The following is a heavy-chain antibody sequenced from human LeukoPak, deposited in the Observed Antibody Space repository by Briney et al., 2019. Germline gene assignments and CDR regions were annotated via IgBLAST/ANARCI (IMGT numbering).Heavy chain of an antibody. CDR1: GGSFSGYY. V-gene: IGHV4-34*01. D-gene: IGHD3-22*01. CDR3: ASIEGTYDSSGYSNY. J-gene: IGHJ4*02. Sequence: SETLSLTCAVYGGSFSGYYWSWIRQPPGKGLEWIGEINHSGSTNDNPSLKSRVTISVDTSKNQFSLKLSSVTAADTAVYYCASIEGTYDSSGYSNYWGQGTLVTVSS. CDR2: INHSGST.